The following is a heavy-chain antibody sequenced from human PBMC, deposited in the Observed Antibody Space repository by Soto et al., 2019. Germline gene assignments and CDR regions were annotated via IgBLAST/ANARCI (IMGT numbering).Heavy chain of an antibody. Sequence: ASVKVSSKACGYTFTSYARHWVRQAPGQRREWMGWINAGSGSTKYSQKFQGRVAISRDTSASTAYMEMSSLRSEDTAVYYCARDLSPRRNAPYYYYGMDVWGQGTTVTVSS. CDR3: ARDLSPRRNAPYYYYGMDV. V-gene: IGHV1-3*01. CDR2: INAGSGST. J-gene: IGHJ6*02. CDR1: GYTFTSYA.